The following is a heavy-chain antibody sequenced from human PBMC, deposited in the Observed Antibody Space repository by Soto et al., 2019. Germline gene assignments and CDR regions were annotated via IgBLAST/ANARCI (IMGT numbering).Heavy chain of an antibody. J-gene: IGHJ5*02. CDR2: IYWNDDT. Sequence: QITLKESGPTLVKPTQTLTLTCTFSGFSLTTAGAGVGWIRQPPGKALEWLALIYWNDDTRYSPSLKSRLTTTKDTSKTQVVLRMTNMDPVDTATYYCAHRGYGNYPRDNWFDPWGQGILVIVSS. CDR1: GFSLTTAGAG. D-gene: IGHD4-17*01. V-gene: IGHV2-5*01. CDR3: AHRGYGNYPRDNWFDP.